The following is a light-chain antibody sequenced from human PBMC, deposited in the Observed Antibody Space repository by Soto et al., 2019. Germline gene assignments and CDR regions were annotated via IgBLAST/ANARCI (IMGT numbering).Light chain of an antibody. CDR3: CSFAGKYSWV. Sequence: QSALTQPRSVSGSPGQSVTISCTGTSSDVGGYNYVSWYQQHPGKAPKVIIYDVTKRPSGVPDRFSGSKSGDTASLTISGLQAEDEADYYCCSFAGKYSWVFGGGTKLTVL. V-gene: IGLV2-11*01. J-gene: IGLJ3*02. CDR2: DVT. CDR1: SSDVGGYNY.